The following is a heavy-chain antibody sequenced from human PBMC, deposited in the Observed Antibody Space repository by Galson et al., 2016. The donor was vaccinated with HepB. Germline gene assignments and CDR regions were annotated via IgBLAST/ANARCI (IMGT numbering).Heavy chain of an antibody. CDR2: ISYDGSNN. D-gene: IGHD2-21*01. J-gene: IGHJ4*02. V-gene: IGHV3-30*18. CDR1: GFTFRSYG. Sequence: SLRLCCAASGFTFRSYGIHWVRQAPGKGLEWVALISYDGSNNYYAASVRGRFTISRHNSKNTLYLQMNSLRAEDPALYYCVKDRPYRCRSRSCYWEFDYWGQGTLGIGSS. CDR3: VKDRPYRCRSRSCYWEFDY.